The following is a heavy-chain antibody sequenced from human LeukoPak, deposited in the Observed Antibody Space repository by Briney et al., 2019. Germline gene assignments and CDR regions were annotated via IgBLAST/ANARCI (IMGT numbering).Heavy chain of an antibody. D-gene: IGHD6-13*01. Sequence: ASVKVSCKASGHTFTGYYMHRVRQAPGQGLEWMGWINPNSGGTNYAQKFQGRVTMTRDTSISTAYMELSRLRSDDTAVYYCAIGRSYSSLNWFDPWGQGTLVTVSS. J-gene: IGHJ5*02. CDR3: AIGRSYSSLNWFDP. V-gene: IGHV1-2*02. CDR2: INPNSGGT. CDR1: GHTFTGYY.